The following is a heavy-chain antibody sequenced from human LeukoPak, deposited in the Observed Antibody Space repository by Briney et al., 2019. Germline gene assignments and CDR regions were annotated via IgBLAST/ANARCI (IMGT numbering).Heavy chain of an antibody. J-gene: IGHJ4*02. Sequence: PGGALRLSFAASWFIFSSICMHRGRQAPGKGVGGGAFIQYDGSNKYYADSVKGRFTISRDSSRNTVHLQMNSLRPEDSAVYYCAKITALSPGAFDYWGQGTLVTVSS. V-gene: IGHV3-30*02. CDR1: WFIFSSIC. CDR2: IQYDGSNK. CDR3: AKITALSPGAFDY. D-gene: IGHD2-21*02.